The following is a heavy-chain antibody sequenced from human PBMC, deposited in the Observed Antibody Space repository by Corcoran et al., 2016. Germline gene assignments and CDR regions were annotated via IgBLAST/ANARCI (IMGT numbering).Heavy chain of an antibody. V-gene: IGHV4-39*07. CDR3: ARFKGSHNKYCQNGMDV. CDR2: VYYSGST. Sequence: QLQLQESGPGPVKPSETLSLTCTVSGGSISNTYDYWGWIRQPPGKGLEWIATVYYSGSTYYNPSLRSRVTISVDTSQNQFSLRMNSVTAADTAMYYCARFKGSHNKYCQNGMDVWGQGTTVTVSS. CDR1: GGSISNTYDY. J-gene: IGHJ6*02. D-gene: IGHD2-8*02.